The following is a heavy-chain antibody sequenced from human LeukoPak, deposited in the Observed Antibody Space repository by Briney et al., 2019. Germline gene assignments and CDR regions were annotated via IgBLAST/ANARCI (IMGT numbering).Heavy chain of an antibody. V-gene: IGHV3-7*01. CDR1: GFTFSSYW. J-gene: IGHJ4*02. CDR2: IKQDGSQK. Sequence: GESLRLSCAASGFTFSSYWMSWVRQAPGKGLEWVANIKQDGSQKYYVGSVKGRFTISRDNAKNSLYLQMNSLRVDDTAVYYCAREQCGDHFDNWGQGTLVTVSS. D-gene: IGHD4-17*01. CDR3: AREQCGDHFDN.